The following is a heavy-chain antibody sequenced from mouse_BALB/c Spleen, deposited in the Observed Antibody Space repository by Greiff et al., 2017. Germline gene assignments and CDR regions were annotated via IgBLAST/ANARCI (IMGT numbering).Heavy chain of an antibody. V-gene: IGHV1-4*01. J-gene: IGHJ2*01. Sequence: ESGAELARPGASVKMSCKASGYTFTSYTMHWVKQRPGQGLEWIGYINPSSGYTNYNQKFKDKATLTADKSSSTAYMQLSSLTSEDSAVYYCALITTVVEPFDYWGQGTTLTVSS. D-gene: IGHD1-1*01. CDR1: GYTFTSYT. CDR2: INPSSGYT. CDR3: ALITTVVEPFDY.